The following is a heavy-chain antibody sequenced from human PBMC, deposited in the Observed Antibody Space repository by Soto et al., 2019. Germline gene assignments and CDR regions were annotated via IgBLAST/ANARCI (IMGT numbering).Heavy chain of an antibody. D-gene: IGHD6-6*01. CDR2: VSTSTGNT. CDR1: GYAFTNYD. V-gene: IGHV1-18*04. Sequence: EASVKVSCKASGYAFTNYDVSWVRQAPGQGLEWMGWVSTSTGNTNYAQKLQGRVSMTTDTSASTAYMELRSLRSDDTAVYYCARGEGMAARHDGYDIWGQGTMVTVSS. CDR3: ARGEGMAARHDGYDI. J-gene: IGHJ3*02.